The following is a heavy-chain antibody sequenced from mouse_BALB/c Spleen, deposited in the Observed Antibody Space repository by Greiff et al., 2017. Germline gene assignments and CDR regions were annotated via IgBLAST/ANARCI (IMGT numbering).Heavy chain of an antibody. Sequence: VQLQQSGPELVKPGASVKISCKTSGYTFTEYTMHWVKQSHGKSLEWIGGINPNNGGTSYNQKFKGKATLTVDKSSSTAYMELRSLTSEDSAVYYCARSQFITTVVATDYYAMDYWGQGTSVTVSS. CDR1: GYTFTEYT. CDR2: INPNNGGT. V-gene: IGHV1-18*01. D-gene: IGHD1-1*01. J-gene: IGHJ4*01. CDR3: ARSQFITTVVATDYYAMDY.